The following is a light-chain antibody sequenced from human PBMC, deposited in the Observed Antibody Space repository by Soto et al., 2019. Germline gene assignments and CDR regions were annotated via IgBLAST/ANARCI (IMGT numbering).Light chain of an antibody. CDR1: QSGSSNY. Sequence: EIVLTQSPGTLSLSPGERATLSCRASQSGSSNYLAWYQQKPGQAPRLLIYGASNRATGIPDRFSGSGSGTDFTITISRLADEDLADYCRQQDSRPGTFGQGTQVEIK. V-gene: IGKV3-20*01. CDR3: QQDSRPGT. CDR2: GAS. J-gene: IGKJ1*01.